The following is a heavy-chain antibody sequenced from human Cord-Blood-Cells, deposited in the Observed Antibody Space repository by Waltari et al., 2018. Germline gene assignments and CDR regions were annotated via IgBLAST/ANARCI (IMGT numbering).Heavy chain of an antibody. CDR2: INPNSGGT. J-gene: IGHJ4*02. V-gene: IGHV1-2*06. CDR1: GYTSTGYY. CDR3: ARDFCSSTSCYDY. Sequence: VQLVQSGAEVKKPGASVKVSCKASGYTSTGYYMHWVRQAPGQGLEWMGRINPNSGGTNYAQKFQGRVTMTRDTSISTAYMELSRLRSDDTAVYYCARDFCSSTSCYDYWGQGTLVTVSS. D-gene: IGHD2-2*01.